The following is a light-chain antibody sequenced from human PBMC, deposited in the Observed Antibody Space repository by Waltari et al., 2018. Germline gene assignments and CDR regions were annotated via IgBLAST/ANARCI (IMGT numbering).Light chain of an antibody. V-gene: IGKV4-1*01. CDR3: QQSFTTPPT. Sequence: DIVLTQSPDSLAVSLGERATINCKSSQNVFYNSNDKNYLVWYQQKSGQPPKLLIYWASTRESGVPDRFSGSGSGTEFTLTISNLQAEDVAVYYCQQSFTTPPTFGQGTKLEIK. J-gene: IGKJ2*01. CDR2: WAS. CDR1: QNVFYNSNDKNY.